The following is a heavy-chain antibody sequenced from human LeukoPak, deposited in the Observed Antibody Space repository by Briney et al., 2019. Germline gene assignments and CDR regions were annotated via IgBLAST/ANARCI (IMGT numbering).Heavy chain of an antibody. Sequence: GGSLRLSCAASGFTFSSYWMSWVRQAPGKGLEWVANIKQDGSEKYYVDSVKGRFTISRDNAKNSLYLQMNSLRAEDTAVYYCARALWEYYDFWSGYPKSPAYYMDVWGKGTTVTVSS. CDR2: IKQDGSEK. CDR1: GFTFSSYW. CDR3: ARALWEYYDFWSGYPKSPAYYMDV. D-gene: IGHD3-3*01. V-gene: IGHV3-7*01. J-gene: IGHJ6*03.